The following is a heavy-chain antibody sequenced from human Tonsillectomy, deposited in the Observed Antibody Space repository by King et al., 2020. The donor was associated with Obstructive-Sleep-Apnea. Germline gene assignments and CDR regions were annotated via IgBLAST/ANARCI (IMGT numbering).Heavy chain of an antibody. J-gene: IGHJ1*01. CDR2: ISSSSGTI. Sequence: EQLVQSGGALVQPGGSLRLSCAASGLTFSTYSMNWVRQAPGQGLEWVSYISSSSGTIYYADSVKGRFTISRDNAKNSLYLQMNSLRAEDTAVYYCASSGYFQHWGQGTLVTVSS. V-gene: IGHV3-48*04. CDR3: ASSGYFQH. CDR1: GLTFSTYS. D-gene: IGHD3-10*01.